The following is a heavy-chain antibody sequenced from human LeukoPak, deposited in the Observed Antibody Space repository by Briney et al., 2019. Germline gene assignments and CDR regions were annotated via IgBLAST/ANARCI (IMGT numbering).Heavy chain of an antibody. J-gene: IGHJ5*02. Sequence: SETLSLTCAVSGGSISSGGYSWSWIRQPPGKGLEWIGYIYHSGSTYYNPSLKSRVTISVDRSKNQFSLKLSSVTAADTAVYYCARYSSWFDPWGQGTLVTVSS. CDR2: IYHSGST. CDR3: ARYSSWFDP. D-gene: IGHD5-18*01. V-gene: IGHV4-30-2*01. CDR1: GGSISSGGYS.